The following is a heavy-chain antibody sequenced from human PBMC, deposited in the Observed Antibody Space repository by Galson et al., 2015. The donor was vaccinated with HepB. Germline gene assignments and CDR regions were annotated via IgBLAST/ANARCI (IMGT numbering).Heavy chain of an antibody. Sequence: SVKVSCKASGYTFTGYYMHWVRQAPGQGLEWMGWINPNSGGTNYAQKFQGWVTMTRDTSISTAYMELSRLRSDDTAVYYCARGQGYYYDSSGPPHLVNDDAFDIWGQGTMVTVSS. CDR1: GYTFTGYY. J-gene: IGHJ3*02. D-gene: IGHD3-22*01. CDR2: INPNSGGT. CDR3: ARGQGYYYDSSGPPHLVNDDAFDI. V-gene: IGHV1-2*04.